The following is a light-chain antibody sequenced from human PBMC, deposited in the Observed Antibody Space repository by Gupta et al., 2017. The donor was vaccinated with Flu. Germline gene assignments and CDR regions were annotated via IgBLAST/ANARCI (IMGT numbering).Light chain of an antibody. J-gene: IGLJ3*02. CDR2: YDS. V-gene: IGLV3-21*02. Sequence: GQTATMTCGGDVVGSKNVHWYHQKASPAPVLLVYYDSGRPSGIPERFSGTNYGTTATVTTTRAEAGEEADYYCQRWDRESDRPVFGGGTKLTVL. CDR1: VVGSKN. CDR3: QRWDRESDRPV.